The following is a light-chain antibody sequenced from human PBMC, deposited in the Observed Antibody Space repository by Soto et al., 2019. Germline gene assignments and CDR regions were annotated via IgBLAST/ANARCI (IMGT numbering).Light chain of an antibody. Sequence: DIQLTQSPLSLSASVGDRVTITCQASQGVGKFLNWFQQKSGEAPKLLIYDASHLESGVPVRFSGSGSGEAFTLTISSLQPEDFPTYYCQQYDSPPPTFGGGTKVDMK. V-gene: IGKV1-33*01. J-gene: IGKJ4*01. CDR2: DAS. CDR1: QGVGKF. CDR3: QQYDSPPPT.